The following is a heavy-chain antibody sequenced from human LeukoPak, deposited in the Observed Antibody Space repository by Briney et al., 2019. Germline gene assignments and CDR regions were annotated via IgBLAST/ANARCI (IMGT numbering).Heavy chain of an antibody. V-gene: IGHV3-7*04. D-gene: IGHD3-10*01. J-gene: IGHJ4*02. Sequence: GGSLRLSCTASGLTISNYWMSWVRQAPGKGLECVANIKQDGSEIYFVDSVKGRFTISRDNAKSSLYLQMNSLRGEDTAVYYCARARYGSGGYFFDFWGQGTLVTVSS. CDR2: IKQDGSEI. CDR3: ARARYGSGGYFFDF. CDR1: GLTISNYW.